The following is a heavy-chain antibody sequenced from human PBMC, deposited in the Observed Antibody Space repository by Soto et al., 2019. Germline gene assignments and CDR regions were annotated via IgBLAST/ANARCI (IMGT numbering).Heavy chain of an antibody. CDR1: GYTLTELS. V-gene: IGHV1-24*01. CDR2: FDPEDGET. CDR3: ATVSFLRASALDY. J-gene: IGHJ4*02. D-gene: IGHD3-16*02. Sequence: VKVSCKVSGYTLTELSMHWVRQAPGKGLEWMGGFDPEDGETIYAQKFQGRVTMTEDTSTDTAYMELSSLRSEDTAVYYCATVSFLRASALDYWGQGTLVTVSS.